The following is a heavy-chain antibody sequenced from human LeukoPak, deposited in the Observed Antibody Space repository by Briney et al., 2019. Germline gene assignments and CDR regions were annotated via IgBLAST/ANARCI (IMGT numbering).Heavy chain of an antibody. Sequence: PSETLSLTCTVSGVSISSSDDYWAWIRQPPGRGLEWIGSIYHNINTFYNPSLESRVTISVDTSKNQFSLKLSSVTAADTAVYYCARSGGYFVGESLWGQGTLVTVSS. D-gene: IGHD6-19*01. J-gene: IGHJ4*02. CDR2: IYHNINT. CDR3: ARSGGYFVGESL. CDR1: GVSISSSDDY. V-gene: IGHV4-39*01.